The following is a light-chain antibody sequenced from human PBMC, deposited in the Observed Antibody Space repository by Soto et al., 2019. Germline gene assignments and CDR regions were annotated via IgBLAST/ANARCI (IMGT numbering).Light chain of an antibody. Sequence: QPVLTQPPSASASLGATVTLTCTLSSGYSNYRVDWYQQRPGRGPRLAMRVDAGGSVGSRGDGLPDRFSVMGSGLNRYLTSKNIQEEDESDYRWGADHGSGSNSVKVFGGGTKLTVL. CDR1: SGYSNYR. CDR3: GADHGSGSNSVKV. J-gene: IGLJ2*01. V-gene: IGLV9-49*03. CDR2: VDAGGSVG.